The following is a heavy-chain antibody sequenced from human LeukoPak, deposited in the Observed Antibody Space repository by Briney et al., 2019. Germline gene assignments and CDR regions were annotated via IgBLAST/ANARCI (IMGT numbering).Heavy chain of an antibody. J-gene: IGHJ5*02. D-gene: IGHD6-6*01. CDR1: GFTFSDYF. V-gene: IGHV3-49*04. CDR2: IRGKRYGATT. Sequence: SLRLSCAASGFTFSDYFMNWVRQAPGKGLEWVGFIRGKRYGATTEYAASVKGRFTTSRDDSKSIAYLQMNNLKSEDTAVYYCTRVRQLGWFDPWGQGTLVTVSS. CDR3: TRVRQLGWFDP.